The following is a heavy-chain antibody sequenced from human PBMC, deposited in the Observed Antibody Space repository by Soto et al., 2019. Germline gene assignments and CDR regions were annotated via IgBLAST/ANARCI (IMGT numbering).Heavy chain of an antibody. Sequence: SETLSLTCTVSGGSSSIYYWSWIRQPPGKGLGWIGYIYYSGTTNYNPSLKSRVTISVDTSKNQFSLKLSSVTAADTAVYYCARGWQVYGMDVWGQGTTVTVSS. CDR3: ARGWQVYGMDV. CDR1: GGSSSIYY. D-gene: IGHD6-13*01. J-gene: IGHJ6*02. V-gene: IGHV4-59*01. CDR2: IYYSGTT.